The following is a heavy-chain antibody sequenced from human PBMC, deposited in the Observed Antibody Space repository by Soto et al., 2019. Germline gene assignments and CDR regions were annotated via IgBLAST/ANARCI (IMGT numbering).Heavy chain of an antibody. J-gene: IGHJ6*02. CDR3: ASSYSNYALIDYYYYGMDV. CDR2: IIPIFGTA. D-gene: IGHD4-4*01. Sequence: SVKVSCKASGGTFSIYAISWVRQAPGQGLEWMGGIIPIFGTANYAQKFQGRVTITRDTSASTAYMELSSLRSEDTAVYYCASSYSNYALIDYYYYGMDVWGQGTTVTVSS. CDR1: GGTFSIYA. V-gene: IGHV1-69*05.